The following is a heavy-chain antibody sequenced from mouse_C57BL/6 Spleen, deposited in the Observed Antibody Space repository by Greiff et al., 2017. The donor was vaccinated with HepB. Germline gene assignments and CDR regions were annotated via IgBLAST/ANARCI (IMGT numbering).Heavy chain of an antibody. D-gene: IGHD2-5*01. CDR1: GFTFSSYG. CDR3: ARQGYSNLYAMDY. J-gene: IGHJ4*01. CDR2: ISSGGSYT. Sequence: EVMLVESGGDLVKPGGSLKLSCAASGFTFSSYGMSWVRQTPDKRLEWVATISSGGSYTYYPDSVKGRFTISRDNAKNTLYLQMSSLKSEDTAMYYCARQGYSNLYAMDYWGQGTSVTVSS. V-gene: IGHV5-6*01.